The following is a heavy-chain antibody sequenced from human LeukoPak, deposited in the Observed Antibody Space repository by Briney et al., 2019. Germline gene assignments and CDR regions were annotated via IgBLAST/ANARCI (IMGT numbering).Heavy chain of an antibody. D-gene: IGHD3-9*01. Sequence: GGSLRLSCAASGFTFSSYSFNWVRQAPGKGLEWVSSISSSTSYIYYADSVKGRFTISRDNAKNSLYLQMNSLRAEDTAVYYCARVMTSDILAGYYTGDAFDIWGQGTMVTVSS. V-gene: IGHV3-21*01. J-gene: IGHJ3*02. CDR2: ISSSTSYI. CDR3: ARVMTSDILAGYYTGDAFDI. CDR1: GFTFSSYS.